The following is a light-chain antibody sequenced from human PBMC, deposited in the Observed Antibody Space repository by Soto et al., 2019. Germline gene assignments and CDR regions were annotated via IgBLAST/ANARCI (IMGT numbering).Light chain of an antibody. CDR2: EVS. Sequence: QSVLTQSPSASGSPGQSVTISCTGTSSDVGGYNYVSWYQQHPGKAPKLVIYEVSKRPSGVPDRFSGSKSGNTASLTVSGLQAEDEADYYCSSYAGNNNLVFGGGTKLTVL. V-gene: IGLV2-8*01. CDR1: SSDVGGYNY. CDR3: SSYAGNNNLV. J-gene: IGLJ3*02.